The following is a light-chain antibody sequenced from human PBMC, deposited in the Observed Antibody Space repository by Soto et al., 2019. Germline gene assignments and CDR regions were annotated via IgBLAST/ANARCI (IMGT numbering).Light chain of an antibody. V-gene: IGKV1-6*01. CDR1: QGIRND. Sequence: AIQMTQSPSSLSASVGDRVTITCRASQGIRNDLGWYQQRPGKAPKFLIYGASSLQSGVPSRFSGSGSGTDFTLTISSLQPEDFATYYCLQDYNYPYTFGQGTKLEIK. CDR2: GAS. J-gene: IGKJ2*01. CDR3: LQDYNYPYT.